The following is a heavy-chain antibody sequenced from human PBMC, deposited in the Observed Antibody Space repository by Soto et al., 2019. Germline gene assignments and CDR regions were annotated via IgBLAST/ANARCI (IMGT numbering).Heavy chain of an antibody. CDR1: GDSISSYY. J-gene: IGHJ4*02. D-gene: IGHD3-22*01. V-gene: IGHV4-59*01. CDR2: LYYSGST. Sequence: SETLSLTCAVSGDSISSYYCMWIRQPPGKGLESIGYLYYSGSTNYNPSLKSRVTISVDTSKNQFSLKLSSVTAADTAIYYCAREFYYDSSGIGFDSWGQGTLVTVSS. CDR3: AREFYYDSSGIGFDS.